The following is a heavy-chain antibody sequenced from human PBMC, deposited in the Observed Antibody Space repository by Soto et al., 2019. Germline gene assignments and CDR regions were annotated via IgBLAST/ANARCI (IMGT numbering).Heavy chain of an antibody. CDR3: ARGDREDIAVVVGARPGAYGVDV. D-gene: IGHD2-15*01. Sequence: QVHLVESGGGVVQPGRSLRLSCAASGFTFRIYAMHWVRQAPGKGLECVAVISYDGSNKFYRDSVKGRFTITRDNSKNTLYLQINSLRYEDTAVYYCARGDREDIAVVVGARPGAYGVDVWGQGTTVTVSS. J-gene: IGHJ6*02. CDR2: ISYDGSNK. V-gene: IGHV3-30-3*01. CDR1: GFTFRIYA.